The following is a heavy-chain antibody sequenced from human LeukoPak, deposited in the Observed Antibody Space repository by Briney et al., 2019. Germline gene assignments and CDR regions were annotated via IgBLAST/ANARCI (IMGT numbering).Heavy chain of an antibody. V-gene: IGHV3-30-3*01. CDR2: ISYDGANK. J-gene: IGHJ1*01. Sequence: GGSLRLSCAASGFTFSSYAIHWVRQAPGKGLEWVAVISYDGANKYYADSVKGRFTISRDNSRDTLYLQMNSLGPEDTAVYYCARPSYYYGSGYHNEQYFQHWGQGTLVTVSS. CDR1: GFTFSSYA. CDR3: ARPSYYYGSGYHNEQYFQH. D-gene: IGHD3-22*01.